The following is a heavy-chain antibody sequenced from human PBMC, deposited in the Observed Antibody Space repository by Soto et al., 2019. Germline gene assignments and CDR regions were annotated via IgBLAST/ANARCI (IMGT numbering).Heavy chain of an antibody. J-gene: IGHJ5*02. CDR2: ISTNNGNT. Sequence: ASVKVSCKASGDTFTSYGISWVRQAPGQGLEWMGWISTNNGNTNYAQKLQGRVTMTTDTSTSTAYMELRSLRSDDTAVYYRARVSSGWYYWFEPWGQGTLVTVSS. V-gene: IGHV1-18*01. CDR1: GDTFTSYG. CDR3: ARVSSGWYYWFEP. D-gene: IGHD6-19*01.